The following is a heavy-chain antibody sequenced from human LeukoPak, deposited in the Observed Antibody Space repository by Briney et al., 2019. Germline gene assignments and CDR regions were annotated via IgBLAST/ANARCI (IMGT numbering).Heavy chain of an antibody. CDR3: ARDALWFGDYYYGMDV. CDR1: GLTFSDYR. V-gene: IGHV3-30*03. CDR2: ISYDGSNK. D-gene: IGHD3-10*01. Sequence: GGSLRLSCAVSGLTFSDYRMIWVRQAPGKGLEWVAVISYDGSNKYYADSVKGRFTISRDNSKNTLYLQMNSLRAEDTAVYYCARDALWFGDYYYGMDVWGQGTTVTVSS. J-gene: IGHJ6*02.